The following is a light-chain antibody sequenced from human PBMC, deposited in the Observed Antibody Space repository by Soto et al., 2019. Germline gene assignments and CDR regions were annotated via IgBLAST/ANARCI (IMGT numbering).Light chain of an antibody. CDR2: GAS. J-gene: IGKJ1*01. Sequence: EIVLTQYPGTLSLSPGERATLSCRASQSVSSSYVAWYQQKPGQAPRHLIDGASSRATGIPDRFSGSGSGTDFTLTISRREPEDFAVYYCQQYGSSPTTFGEGTKVEIK. CDR3: QQYGSSPTT. CDR1: QSVSSSY. V-gene: IGKV3-20*01.